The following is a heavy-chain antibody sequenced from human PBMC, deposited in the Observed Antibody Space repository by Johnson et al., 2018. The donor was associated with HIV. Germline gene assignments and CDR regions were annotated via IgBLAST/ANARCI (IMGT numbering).Heavy chain of an antibody. Sequence: VQLVESGGGVVQPGRSLRLSCVGSGFPFNNYWMSWVRQAPGGGLEWVANIDQDGNDDYYMDSLEGRFTISRDNSKNTLSLQMNSLRAEDTAVYYCARAAYVHYDILTGPPLEDAFDIWGQGTMVTVSS. CDR1: GFPFNNYW. J-gene: IGHJ3*02. CDR3: ARAAYVHYDILTGPPLEDAFDI. D-gene: IGHD3-9*01. CDR2: IDQDGNDD. V-gene: IGHV3-7*04.